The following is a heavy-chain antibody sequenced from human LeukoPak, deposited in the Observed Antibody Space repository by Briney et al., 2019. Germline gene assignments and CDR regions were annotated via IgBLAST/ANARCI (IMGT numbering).Heavy chain of an antibody. CDR2: ISAYNGNT. J-gene: IGHJ4*02. V-gene: IGHV1-18*01. CDR3: ARGFPRYYYDSSGYYYFDY. D-gene: IGHD3-22*01. CDR1: GYTFTSYG. Sequence: GASVKVSCKASGYTFTSYGISWVRQAPGQGPEWMGWISAYNGNTNYAQKLQGRVTMTTGTSTSTAYMELRSLRSDDTAVYYCARGFPRYYYDSSGYYYFDYWGQGTLVTVSS.